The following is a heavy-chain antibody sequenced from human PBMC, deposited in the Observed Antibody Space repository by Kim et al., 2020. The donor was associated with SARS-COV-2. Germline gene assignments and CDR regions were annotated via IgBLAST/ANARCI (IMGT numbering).Heavy chain of an antibody. J-gene: IGHJ4*02. CDR3: AKDLLPHPMGAGIYDY. CDR1: GFTFSSYG. D-gene: IGHD6-19*01. CDR2: IWYDGSNK. Sequence: GGSLRLSCAASGFTFSSYGMHWVRQAPGKGLEWVAVIWYDGSNKYYADSVKGRFTISRDNSKNTLYLQMNGLRAEDTAVYYCAKDLLPHPMGAGIYDYWGQGTLVTVSS. V-gene: IGHV3-33*06.